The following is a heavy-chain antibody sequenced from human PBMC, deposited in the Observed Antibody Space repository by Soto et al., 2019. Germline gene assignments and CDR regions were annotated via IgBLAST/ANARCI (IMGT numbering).Heavy chain of an antibody. D-gene: IGHD3-10*01. J-gene: IGHJ3*01. V-gene: IGHV5-51*01. CDR2: IYPGDSDT. CDR1: GYSFAGYW. Sequence: GESLKISCTGSGYSFAGYWIGLVRQMPGKGLDWMGVIYPGDSDTRYSPSFHGQVTISADKSISTGYLQWSSLKASDTAMYFCARLPGVRGVFDGFNVWGQGTMVTVS. CDR3: ARLPGVRGVFDGFNV.